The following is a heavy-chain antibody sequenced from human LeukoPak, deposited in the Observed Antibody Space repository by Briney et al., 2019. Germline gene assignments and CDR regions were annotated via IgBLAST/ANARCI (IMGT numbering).Heavy chain of an antibody. Sequence: GGSLRLSCAASGLTVSSKDMSWVRQAPGKGPEWVSVIYSGGSTYYADSVKGRFTISRDNSKNTLYLQINSLRAEDTAVYYCATLARYAFDIWGQGTMVTVSS. CDR2: IYSGGST. CDR3: ATLARYAFDI. J-gene: IGHJ3*02. D-gene: IGHD5-12*01. V-gene: IGHV3-53*01. CDR1: GLTVSSKD.